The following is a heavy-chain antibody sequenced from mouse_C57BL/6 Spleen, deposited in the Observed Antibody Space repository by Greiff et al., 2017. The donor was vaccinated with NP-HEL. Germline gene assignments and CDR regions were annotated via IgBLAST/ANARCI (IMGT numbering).Heavy chain of an antibody. Sequence: EVHLVESGGDLVKPGGSLKLSCAASGFTFSSYGMSWVRQTPDKRLEWVATISSGGSYTYYPASVKGRFTISRDNAKNTLYLQMSSLKSEDTAMYYCARHSYGNYSYWYFDVWGTGTTVTVSS. CDR2: ISSGGSYT. J-gene: IGHJ1*03. V-gene: IGHV5-6*01. CDR1: GFTFSSYG. CDR3: ARHSYGNYSYWYFDV. D-gene: IGHD2-1*01.